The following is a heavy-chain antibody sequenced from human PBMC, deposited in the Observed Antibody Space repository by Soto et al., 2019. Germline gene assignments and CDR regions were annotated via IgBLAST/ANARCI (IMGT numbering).Heavy chain of an antibody. Sequence: XSVKVSYKASGYTFTSYAMHWVRQAPGQSLEWMGWINAGNGNTKYSQKFQGRVTITRDTSASTAYMELSSLRSEDTAVYYCAKGNIVVVPAAYPFGMDVWGQGTTVTVSS. CDR1: GYTFTSYA. CDR2: INAGNGNT. CDR3: AKGNIVVVPAAYPFGMDV. J-gene: IGHJ6*02. V-gene: IGHV1-3*01. D-gene: IGHD2-2*01.